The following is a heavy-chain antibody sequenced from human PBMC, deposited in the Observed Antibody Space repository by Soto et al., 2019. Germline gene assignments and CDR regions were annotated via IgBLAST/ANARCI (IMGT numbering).Heavy chain of an antibody. D-gene: IGHD6-13*01. CDR2: INPSGGST. CDR1: GYTFTSYY. V-gene: IGHV1-46*01. Sequence: VASVKVSCKASGYTFTSYYMHWVRQAPGQGLEWMGIINPSGGSTTYAQKFQGRVTMTRDTSTSTVYMELSSLRSEDTAVYYCARDVGSSSWFYYYGMDVWGQGTTVTVSS. CDR3: ARDVGSSSWFYYYGMDV. J-gene: IGHJ6*02.